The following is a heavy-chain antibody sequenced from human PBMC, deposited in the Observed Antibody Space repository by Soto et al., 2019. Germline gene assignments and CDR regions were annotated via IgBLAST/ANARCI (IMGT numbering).Heavy chain of an antibody. CDR1: GYPFTSYG. CDR3: TTDPLIDYGMDV. D-gene: IGHD2-8*01. J-gene: IGHJ6*02. CDR2: ISVYNGNT. V-gene: IGHV1-18*01. Sequence: ASVKVSCKASGYPFTSYGISWVRQAPGQGLEWMGWISVYNGNTNYAQNLQGRVTMTTDTSTSTAYMELRSLRSDDTAVYYCTTDPLIDYGMDVWGQGTTVTVSS.